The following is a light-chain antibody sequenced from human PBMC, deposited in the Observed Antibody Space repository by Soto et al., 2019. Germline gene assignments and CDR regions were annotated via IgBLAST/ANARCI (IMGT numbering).Light chain of an antibody. Sequence: DIQMTQSPSSLSASVGDRVTITCRASQPISRYLNWYQQKPGKAPKLLIYEASTLQSGVPARFSGSGSGTDFTLTISSLQHEDFATYSCQQRYSSSWTFGQGTRWIP. CDR3: QQRYSSSWT. V-gene: IGKV1-39*01. CDR2: EAS. J-gene: IGKJ1*01. CDR1: QPISRY.